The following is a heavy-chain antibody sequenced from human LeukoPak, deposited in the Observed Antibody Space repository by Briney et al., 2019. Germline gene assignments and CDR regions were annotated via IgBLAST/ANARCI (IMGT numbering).Heavy chain of an antibody. CDR1: GYTFTTYG. V-gene: IGHV3-23*01. J-gene: IGHJ3*02. D-gene: IGHD1-20*01. CDR2: LDNNGDNT. CDR3: AKSGPWYNWNDAAFDI. Sequence: GGSLRLSCVGSGYTFTTYGMSWVRQAPGKGLEWVSGLDNNGDNTYYADSVKGRFTISRDNSKNTLYLQMNSLRAEDTAVYYCAKSGPWYNWNDAAFDIWGQGTMVTVSS.